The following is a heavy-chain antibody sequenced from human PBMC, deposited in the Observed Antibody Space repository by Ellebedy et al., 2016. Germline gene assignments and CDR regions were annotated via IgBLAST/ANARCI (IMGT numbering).Heavy chain of an antibody. V-gene: IGHV4-61*08. D-gene: IGHD6-19*01. CDR1: GASVSTGDYY. Sequence: SETLSLICTVSGASVSTGDYYWSWIRQPPGKGLEYIGYIFTYNSGTTSYNPSLNSRVTISVDTSKNQFSLKLGSVTAADTAVYYCAGRRPFNSGWYIDNWGQGTLVAVSS. CDR3: AGRRPFNSGWYIDN. J-gene: IGHJ4*02. CDR2: IFTYNSGTT.